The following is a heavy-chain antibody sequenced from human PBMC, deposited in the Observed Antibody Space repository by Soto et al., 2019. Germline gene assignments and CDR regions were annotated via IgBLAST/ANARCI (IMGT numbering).Heavy chain of an antibody. D-gene: IGHD3-16*01. V-gene: IGHV1-46*01. CDR2: INPSGGSA. J-gene: IGHJ4*02. Sequence: QVQLVQSGAEVKKPGASVKVSCKASGYTFTDYYIHWVRQAPGQGLEWMGLINPSGGSASDAQKFRGRVTMTRDTSTSTVYMELSSLRSEDTAVYYCARDHPLGGGPKRDFEYWGQGTLVTVSS. CDR3: ARDHPLGGGPKRDFEY. CDR1: GYTFTDYY.